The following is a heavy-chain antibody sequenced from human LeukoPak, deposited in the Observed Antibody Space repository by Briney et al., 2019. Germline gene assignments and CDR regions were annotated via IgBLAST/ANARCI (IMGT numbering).Heavy chain of an antibody. CDR3: ARGNAIFGVAHYYMDV. CDR1: GYTFISYY. J-gene: IGHJ6*03. Sequence: ASVKVSCKASGYTFISYYMHWVRQAPGQGLEWMGTINPSGGSTSYAQKFQGRVTMARDTSTSTVYMELSSLRSEDTAVYYCARGNAIFGVAHYYMDVWGKGTTVTVSS. CDR2: INPSGGST. V-gene: IGHV1-46*01. D-gene: IGHD3-3*01.